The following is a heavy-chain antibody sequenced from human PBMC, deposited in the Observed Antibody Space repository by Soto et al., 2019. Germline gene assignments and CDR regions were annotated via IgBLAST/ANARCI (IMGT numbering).Heavy chain of an antibody. Sequence: PXESLKISCKGYGYSFAGYWITWVRQKPGKGLEWMGRIDPSDSQTYYSPSFRGHVTISATKSITTVFLQWSSLRASDTAMYYCARQIYDSDNGPNFQYYFDSWGQGTPVTGSS. V-gene: IGHV5-10-1*01. J-gene: IGHJ4*02. CDR3: ARQIYDSDNGPNFQYYFDS. CDR2: IDPSDSQT. D-gene: IGHD3-22*01. CDR1: GYSFAGYW.